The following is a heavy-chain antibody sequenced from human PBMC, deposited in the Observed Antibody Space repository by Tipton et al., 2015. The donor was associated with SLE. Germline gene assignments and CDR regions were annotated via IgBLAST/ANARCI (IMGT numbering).Heavy chain of an antibody. Sequence: SLRLSCAASGFTFSSYGMHWVRQAPGKGLEWVAFIRYDGSNKYYADSVKGRFTISRDNAKNSLYLQMNSLRAEDTAVYYCAREGDNIVVEGGMDVWGQGTTVTVSS. CDR2: IRYDGSNK. J-gene: IGHJ6*02. V-gene: IGHV3-30*02. CDR3: AREGDNIVVEGGMDV. D-gene: IGHD2-21*01. CDR1: GFTFSSYG.